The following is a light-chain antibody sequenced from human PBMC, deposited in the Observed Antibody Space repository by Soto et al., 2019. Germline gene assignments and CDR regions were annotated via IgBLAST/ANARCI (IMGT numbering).Light chain of an antibody. CDR3: QQSYSTPNT. Sequence: DIHFTPSPSFLSSCRGDRVAIRCRMSQGISSYLAWYQQKPGKAPKLLIYAASSLQSGVPSRFSGSGSGTDFTLTISSLQPEDFATYYCQQSYSTPNTFGQGTRLEIK. CDR1: QGISSY. CDR2: AAS. J-gene: IGKJ5*01. V-gene: IGKV1-39*01.